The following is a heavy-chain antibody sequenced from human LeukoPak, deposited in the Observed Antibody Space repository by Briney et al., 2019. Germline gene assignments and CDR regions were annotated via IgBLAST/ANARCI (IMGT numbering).Heavy chain of an antibody. D-gene: IGHD3-10*01. V-gene: IGHV3-30*18. Sequence: GRSLRLSCAASGFTFSSYGMHWVRQAPGKGLEWVAVISYDGSNKYYADSVKGRFTISRDNSKNTLYLQMNSLRTEDTAVYYCAKHRGDYWGQGTLVTVSS. J-gene: IGHJ4*02. CDR1: GFTFSSYG. CDR2: ISYDGSNK. CDR3: AKHRGDY.